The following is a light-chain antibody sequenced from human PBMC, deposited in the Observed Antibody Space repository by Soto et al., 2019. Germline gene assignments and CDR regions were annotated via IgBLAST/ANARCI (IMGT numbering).Light chain of an antibody. CDR2: DAS. CDR3: QQRSNWPF. J-gene: IGKJ4*01. V-gene: IGKV3-11*01. Sequence: EIVLTQSPATLSLSPGERATLSCRASQSVSSYLAWYQQKPGQAPRLLIYDASNRATGIPARFSGSGSATDFTLTISSLEPEDFAVYYCQQRSNWPFFGGGTKVEIK. CDR1: QSVSSY.